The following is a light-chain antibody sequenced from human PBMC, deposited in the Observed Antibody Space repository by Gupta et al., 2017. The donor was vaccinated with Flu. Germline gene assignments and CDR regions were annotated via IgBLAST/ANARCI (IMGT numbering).Light chain of an antibody. V-gene: IGLV1-51*02. CDR2: ETN. J-gene: IGLJ2*01. CDR1: SSNIANNY. Sequence: QSVLPQPPSVSAAPGQKVTISCSGSSSNIANNYVSWYYQLPGAAPKLLILETNRRPSGSPDRFSGSKSGTSATLGITGLQTGDEADYYCGTWDDSLSAVVFGGGTKLTVL. CDR3: GTWDDSLSAVV.